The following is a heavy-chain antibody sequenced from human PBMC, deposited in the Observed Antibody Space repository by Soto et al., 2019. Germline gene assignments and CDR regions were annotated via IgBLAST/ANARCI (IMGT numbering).Heavy chain of an antibody. CDR3: AMVDVYVTPSPQDV. CDR2: INTYNGNT. Sequence: QVQLVQSGAEVKNPGASVKVSCKASGYTFTRYGIGWARQAPGQGLEWMGWINTYNGNTNYAQNVQGRVTLTTDTSASTAYMELSSLRSNDTAIYYGAMVDVYVTPSPQDVWGQGTTVIVSS. CDR1: GYTFTRYG. D-gene: IGHD3-16*01. V-gene: IGHV1-18*01. J-gene: IGHJ6*02.